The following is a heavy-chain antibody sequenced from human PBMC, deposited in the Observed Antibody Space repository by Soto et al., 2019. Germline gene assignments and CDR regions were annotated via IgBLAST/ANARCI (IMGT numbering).Heavy chain of an antibody. CDR3: ARLAYCGGDCYNYFDN. Sequence: QVQLVQSGGEVKKPGASVKVSCKASGYTFTSYGISWVRQAPGQGLEWMGWISGYNGNTKYAQKAQGRVTMTTDTSTSTAYMDLRSLRSDDTAVYYCARLAYCGGDCYNYFDNWGQGTLVTVSS. J-gene: IGHJ4*02. D-gene: IGHD2-21*02. CDR2: ISGYNGNT. V-gene: IGHV1-18*01. CDR1: GYTFTSYG.